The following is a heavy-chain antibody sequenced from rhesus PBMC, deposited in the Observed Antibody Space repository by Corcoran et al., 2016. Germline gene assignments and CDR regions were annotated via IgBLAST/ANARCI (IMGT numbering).Heavy chain of an antibody. CDR3: ARLGWGDYYVYGLDS. Sequence: QLQLQESGPGLVKPSETLSLTCAVSGGSIRINYWNWICPSPGTGLEWRGRISGSGGSTDYNPSRKSRVTISTDTAKNQFSLKLSSVTAADTAVYYCARLGWGDYYVYGLDSWGQGVVVTVSS. CDR2: ISGSGGST. D-gene: IGHD3-34*01. J-gene: IGHJ6*01. CDR1: GGSIRINY. V-gene: IGHV4-173*01.